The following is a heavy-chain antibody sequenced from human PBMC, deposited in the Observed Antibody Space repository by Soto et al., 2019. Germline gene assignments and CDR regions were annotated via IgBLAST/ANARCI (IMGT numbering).Heavy chain of an antibody. J-gene: IGHJ6*02. CDR2: IYYSGST. D-gene: IGHD1-26*01. CDR3: ARSAATDYYYYYGMDV. Sequence: PSETLSLTCTVSGGSISSGGYYWSWIRQHPGKGLEWIGYIYYSGSTYYNPSLKSRVTISVDTSKNQFSLKLSSVTAADTAVYYCARSAATDYYYYYGMDVWGQGTTVTVSS. V-gene: IGHV4-31*03. CDR1: GGSISSGGYY.